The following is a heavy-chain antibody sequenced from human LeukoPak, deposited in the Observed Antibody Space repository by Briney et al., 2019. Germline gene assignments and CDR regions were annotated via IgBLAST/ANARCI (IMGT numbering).Heavy chain of an antibody. Sequence: SETLSLACAVYGGSFSGYYWSWIRQPPGKGLEWIGEINHSGSTNYNPSLKSRVTISVDTSKNQFSLKLSSVTAADTAVYYCARGPLLRYCDWSRGYFQHWGQGTLVTVSS. V-gene: IGHV4-34*01. CDR2: INHSGST. J-gene: IGHJ1*01. CDR3: ARGPLLRYCDWSRGYFQH. D-gene: IGHD3-9*01. CDR1: GGSFSGYY.